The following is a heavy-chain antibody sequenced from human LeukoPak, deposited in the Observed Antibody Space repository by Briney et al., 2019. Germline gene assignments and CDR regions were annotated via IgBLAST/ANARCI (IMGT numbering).Heavy chain of an antibody. CDR2: IKSKTDGGTT. CDR1: GFTFSNAW. J-gene: IGHJ4*02. D-gene: IGHD1-1*01. CDR3: TADFHNPDSLIDY. V-gene: IGHV3-15*01. Sequence: GGSLRLSCATSGFTFSNAWMSWVRQAPGKGLEWVGRIKSKTDGGTTDYAAPVKGRFTISRDDSKNTLYLQMNSLKTEDTAVYYCTADFHNPDSLIDYWGQGTLVTVSS.